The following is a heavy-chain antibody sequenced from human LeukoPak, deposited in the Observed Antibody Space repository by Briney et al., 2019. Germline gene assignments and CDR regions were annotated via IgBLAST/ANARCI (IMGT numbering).Heavy chain of an antibody. CDR1: GYTFTNYA. CDR2: INTDTGNP. D-gene: IGHD2-8*01. V-gene: IGHV7-4-1*02. Sequence: ASVKVSCKASGYTFTNYAMNWVRQAPGQGLEWVGWINTDTGNPTYAQGFTGRFVFSLDTSVSTAYLQISSLKAEDTAMYYCAKGGEGTGMRLDYWGQGTLVTVSS. CDR3: AKGGEGTGMRLDY. J-gene: IGHJ4*02.